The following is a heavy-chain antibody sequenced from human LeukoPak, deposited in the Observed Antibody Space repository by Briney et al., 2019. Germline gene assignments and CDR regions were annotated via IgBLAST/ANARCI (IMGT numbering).Heavy chain of an antibody. Sequence: GRSLRLSCAASGFTFSSYAMHWVRQAPGKGLEWVAVISYDGSNKKYADSVKGRFTISRDNSKNTLYLQMNSLRAEDTAVYYCAKDRTSGTWFDPWGQGTLVTVSS. CDR2: ISYDGSNK. J-gene: IGHJ5*02. CDR3: AKDRTSGTWFDP. D-gene: IGHD1-1*01. V-gene: IGHV3-30*04. CDR1: GFTFSSYA.